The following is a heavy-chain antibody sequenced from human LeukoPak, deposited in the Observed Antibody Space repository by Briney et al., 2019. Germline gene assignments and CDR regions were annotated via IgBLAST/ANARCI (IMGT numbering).Heavy chain of an antibody. D-gene: IGHD6-13*01. CDR2: ISYDGSNK. J-gene: IGHJ4*02. V-gene: IGHV3-30*18. Sequence: GRSLRLSCAASGFTFSSYGMHWVRQAPGKGLEWVTVISYDGSNKYYADSVKGRFAISRDNSKNTLYLQMSSLRAEDTAVYYCAKQRRSSWYSPFDYWGQGTLVTVSS. CDR3: AKQRRSSWYSPFDY. CDR1: GFTFSSYG.